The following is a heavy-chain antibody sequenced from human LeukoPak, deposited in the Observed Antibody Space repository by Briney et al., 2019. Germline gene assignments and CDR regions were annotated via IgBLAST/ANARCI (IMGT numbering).Heavy chain of an antibody. Sequence: SETLSLTCTVSGYSISSGYYWGWIRQSPGKGLEWIGSMFRDGTTYHNPSLKSRVTISLDTSKNQFYLKLISLTAADTAVYYCPRSRSPGYGGYEGVDPWGQGTLVTVSS. CDR2: MFRDGTT. V-gene: IGHV4-38-2*02. D-gene: IGHD5-12*01. CDR3: PRSRSPGYGGYEGVDP. CDR1: GYSISSGYY. J-gene: IGHJ5*02.